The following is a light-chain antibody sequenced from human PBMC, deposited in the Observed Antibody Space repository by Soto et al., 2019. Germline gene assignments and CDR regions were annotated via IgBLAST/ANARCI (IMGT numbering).Light chain of an antibody. CDR2: AAS. CDR3: QQYGDSFT. V-gene: IGKV3-20*01. CDR1: QSVSSSY. J-gene: IGKJ4*01. Sequence: EIVLTQSPGTLSLSPGERATLSCRASQSVSSSYLAWCQQKPGQAPRLLIYAASSRATGIPDRFSGSGSGTDFPLTISRLEPEDFAVYYCQQYGDSFTFGGGTKVEIK.